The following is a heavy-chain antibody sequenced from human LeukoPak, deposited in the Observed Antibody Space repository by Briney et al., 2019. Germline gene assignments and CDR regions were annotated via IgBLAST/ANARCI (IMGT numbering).Heavy chain of an antibody. Sequence: SETLSLTCTVSGGSISGYYWSWIRQPPGKGLEWIGYIYYSGSTNYNLSLKSRITISVDTSKNQFSLNLSSVTAADTAVYYCARVLDEQQLVDYWGQGTLVTVSS. CDR2: IYYSGST. J-gene: IGHJ4*02. CDR3: ARVLDEQQLVDY. V-gene: IGHV4-59*01. CDR1: GGSISGYY. D-gene: IGHD6-13*01.